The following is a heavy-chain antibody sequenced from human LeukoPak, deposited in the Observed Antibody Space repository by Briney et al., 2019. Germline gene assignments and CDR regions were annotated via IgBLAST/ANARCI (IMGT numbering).Heavy chain of an antibody. CDR3: XXXXXXXXXXXXXXXXXXXRGPSNDAFDI. CDR1: GRSISSSSDY. Sequence: SETLSLTCTGSGRSISSSSDYWGWFRQPPGKGLEWTGSMYCSGSTYYNPSLNSQGTISLDPTKNQFAQTQSSVTAPETAVYXXXXXXXXXXXXXXXXXXXXXRGPSNDAFDIWGQGTMVTVSS. CDR2: MYCSGST. J-gene: IGHJ3*02. V-gene: IGHV4-39*01.